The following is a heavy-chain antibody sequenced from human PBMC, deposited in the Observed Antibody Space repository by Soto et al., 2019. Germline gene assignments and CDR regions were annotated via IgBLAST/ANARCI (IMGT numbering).Heavy chain of an antibody. J-gene: IGHJ4*02. V-gene: IGHV1-18*01. CDR2: ISAYNGNT. D-gene: IGHD1-26*01. Sequence: ASVKVSCKASGYTFTSYGISWVRQAPGQGLEWMGWISAYNGNTNYAQKLQDRVTMPTDTSTSTAYMELRSLRSDDTAVYYCARDRLTPYSGSYYFDYWGQGTLVTVSS. CDR1: GYTFTSYG. CDR3: ARDRLTPYSGSYYFDY.